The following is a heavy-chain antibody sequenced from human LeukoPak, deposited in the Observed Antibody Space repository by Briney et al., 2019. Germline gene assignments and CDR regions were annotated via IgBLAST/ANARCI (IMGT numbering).Heavy chain of an antibody. Sequence: GGSLRLSCAASGFTVSSNYMSWVRQVPGNGLEWMGIIWPDDSDTRYSPSFQGQVTISVDKSTSTAFLEWSTLKAPDTAMYYCARIIGSTPNAFDIWAQGTMVTVSS. V-gene: IGHV5-51*01. CDR1: GFTVSSNY. CDR2: IWPDDSDT. J-gene: IGHJ3*02. CDR3: ARIIGSTPNAFDI. D-gene: IGHD3-10*01.